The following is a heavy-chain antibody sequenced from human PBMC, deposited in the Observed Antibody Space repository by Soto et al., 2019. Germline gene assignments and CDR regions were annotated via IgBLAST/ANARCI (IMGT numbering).Heavy chain of an antibody. V-gene: IGHV4-30-2*01. D-gene: IGHD2-15*01. J-gene: IGHJ5*02. CDR2: IYHSGTS. Sequence: PSETLSLTCAVSGDSISSGGFSWSWIRQPPGKGLEWIGYIYHSGTSFYNPSLKSRVTISVDGSKNQFSLKASDTAMYYCVKRRGGNPDDWFDPWGQGTLVTVSS. CDR3: VKRRGGNPDDWFDP. CDR1: GDSISSGGFS.